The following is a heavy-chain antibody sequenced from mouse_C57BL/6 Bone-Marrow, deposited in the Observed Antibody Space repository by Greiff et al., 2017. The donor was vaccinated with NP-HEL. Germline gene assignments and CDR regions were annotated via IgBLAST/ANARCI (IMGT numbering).Heavy chain of an antibody. J-gene: IGHJ2*01. CDR2: IHPNSGST. D-gene: IGHD1-1*01. CDR1: GYTFTSYW. CDR3: ASNYGSSYDYFDY. Sequence: QVQLKQPGAELVKPGASVKLSCKASGYTFTSYWMPWVKQTPGQGLEWIGMIHPNSGSTNYIEKFKSKATLTVDKSSSTAYMQLSILTSEDSSVYYCASNYGSSYDYFDYWGQGTTLTVSS. V-gene: IGHV1-64*01.